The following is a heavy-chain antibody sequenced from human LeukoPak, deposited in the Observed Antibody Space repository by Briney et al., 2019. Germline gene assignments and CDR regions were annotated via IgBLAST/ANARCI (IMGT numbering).Heavy chain of an antibody. Sequence: GASVKVSCKASGYTFTSYGISWVRQAPGQGLEWMGWISAYNGNTNYAQKLQGRVTMTTDTSTSTAYMELRSLRSDDTAVYYCARGGYCSGGSCYSTNFDYWGQGTLVTVSS. D-gene: IGHD2-15*01. CDR1: GYTFTSYG. V-gene: IGHV1-18*01. CDR3: ARGGYCSGGSCYSTNFDY. CDR2: ISAYNGNT. J-gene: IGHJ4*02.